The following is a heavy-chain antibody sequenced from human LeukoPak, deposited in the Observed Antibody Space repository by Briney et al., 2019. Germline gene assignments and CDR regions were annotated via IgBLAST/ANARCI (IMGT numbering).Heavy chain of an antibody. CDR3: ARDFHPDDIVVVPAAIGEGEYFQH. V-gene: IGHV3-74*01. CDR2: INTDGSST. D-gene: IGHD2-2*02. CDR1: GFTFSSYW. Sequence: GGSLRLSCAASGFTFSSYWMHWVRQAPGKGLVWVSRINTDGSSTSYADSVKGRFTISRDNSKNTLYLQMNSLRAEDTAVYYCARDFHPDDIVVVPAAIGEGEYFQHWGQGTLVTVSS. J-gene: IGHJ1*01.